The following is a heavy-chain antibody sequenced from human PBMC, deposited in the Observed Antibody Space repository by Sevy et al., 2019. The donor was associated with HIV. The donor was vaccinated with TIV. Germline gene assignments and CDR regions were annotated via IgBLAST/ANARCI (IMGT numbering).Heavy chain of an antibody. D-gene: IGHD6-13*01. CDR1: GFTLSSYW. CDR2: INQDGNKK. J-gene: IGHJ4*02. V-gene: IGHV3-7*01. CDR3: VRAMAAAQSY. Sequence: GGCLRLSCAASGFTLSSYWVIWVRQAPGKGLEWVANINQDGNKKYYVDSVKGRFTISRDNIMNSVHLQMNSLRAEDTAVYYCVRAMAAAQSYWGQGALVTVSS.